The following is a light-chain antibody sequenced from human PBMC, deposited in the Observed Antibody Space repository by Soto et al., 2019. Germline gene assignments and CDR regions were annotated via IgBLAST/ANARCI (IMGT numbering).Light chain of an antibody. CDR3: QHFGGTTFT. J-gene: IGKJ5*01. Sequence: EIVLTQSPATLSLTPGERATLSCRASQSVSSYLAWYQQKPGQAPRLLIYGASSRATGIPDRFSGSGSGTHFTLTISRLEPGDFAVYYCQHFGGTTFTFGQGTRLENK. V-gene: IGKV3-20*01. CDR1: QSVSSY. CDR2: GAS.